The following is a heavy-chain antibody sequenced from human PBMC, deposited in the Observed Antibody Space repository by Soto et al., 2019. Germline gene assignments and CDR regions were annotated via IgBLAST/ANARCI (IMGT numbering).Heavy chain of an antibody. V-gene: IGHV1-18*01. CDR3: ARDQAGWLRLGDAFDI. D-gene: IGHD5-12*01. J-gene: IGHJ3*02. Sequence: QVPLVQSGAEVKKPGASVKVSCKASGYTFTSYGISWVRQAPGQGLEWMGWISAYNGNTNYAQKLQGRVTMTTDTSTSTAYMELRSLRSDDTAVYYCARDQAGWLRLGDAFDIWGQGTMVTVSS. CDR1: GYTFTSYG. CDR2: ISAYNGNT.